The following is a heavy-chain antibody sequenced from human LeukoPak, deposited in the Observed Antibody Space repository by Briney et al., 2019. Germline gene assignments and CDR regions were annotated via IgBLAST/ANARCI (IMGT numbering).Heavy chain of an antibody. CDR2: IIPIFGTT. J-gene: IGHJ4*02. D-gene: IGHD1-26*01. CDR3: ARETYSGSGSYYGVVDY. V-gene: IGHV1-69*05. Sequence: SVKVSCKASGGTFSSYAISWVRQAPGQGLEWMGSIIPIFGTTNYAQKFQGRVTITTDESTSTAYMELSSLRAEDTAVYYCARETYSGSGSYYGVVDYWGQGTPVTVSS. CDR1: GGTFSSYA.